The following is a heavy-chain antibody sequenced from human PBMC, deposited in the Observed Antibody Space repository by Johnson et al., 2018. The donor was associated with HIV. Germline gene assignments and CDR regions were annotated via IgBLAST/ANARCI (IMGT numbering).Heavy chain of an antibody. CDR2: IGTAGDT. V-gene: IGHV3-13*01. Sequence: VQLVESGGGVVRPGGSLRLSCAASGFTFSSYDMHWVRQATGKGLEWVSAIGTAGDTYYPGSVKGRFTVSREDAKNSLYLQMNSLLAGDTALYYCARAVCRGGRCYSHDAFDIWGQGTMVTVSS. CDR1: GFTFSSYD. J-gene: IGHJ3*02. CDR3: ARAVCRGGRCYSHDAFDI. D-gene: IGHD2-15*01.